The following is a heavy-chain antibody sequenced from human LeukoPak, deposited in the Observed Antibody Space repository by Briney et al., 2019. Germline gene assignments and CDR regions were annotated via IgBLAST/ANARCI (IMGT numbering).Heavy chain of an antibody. CDR1: GFTFSSYW. Sequence: GGSLRLSCAASGFTFSSYWMNWVRQAPGKGLEWVANIKQDGSEKNYVDSVKGRFTISRDNAKNSLYLQMNSLRVEDTAVYYCARDSGFCSSTSCFPRFWGQGTLVTVSS. CDR3: ARDSGFCSSTSCFPRF. J-gene: IGHJ4*02. D-gene: IGHD2-2*01. V-gene: IGHV3-7*03. CDR2: IKQDGSEK.